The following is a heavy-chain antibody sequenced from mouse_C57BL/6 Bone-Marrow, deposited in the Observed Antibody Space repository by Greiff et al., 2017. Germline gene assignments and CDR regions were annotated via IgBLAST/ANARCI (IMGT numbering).Heavy chain of an antibody. CDR1: GYTFTSYW. V-gene: IGHV1-53*01. Sequence: VQLQQPGTELVKPGASVKLSCKASGYTFTSYWMHWVKQRPGQGLEWIGNINPSNGGTNYNEKFKSKDTLTVDKSSSTAYMQLSSLTSEDSAVYYCARGGYYYGSSYVAWFAYWGQGTLVTVSA. CDR2: INPSNGGT. CDR3: ARGGYYYGSSYVAWFAY. J-gene: IGHJ3*01. D-gene: IGHD1-1*01.